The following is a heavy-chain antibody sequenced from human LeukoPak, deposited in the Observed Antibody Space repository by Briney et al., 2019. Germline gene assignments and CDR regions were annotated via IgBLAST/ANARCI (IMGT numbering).Heavy chain of an antibody. CDR1: GGSISSSNW. CDR2: IYHSGST. J-gene: IGHJ3*02. V-gene: IGHV4-4*02. Sequence: SETLSLTCAVSGGSISSSNWWSWVRQPPGKGLEWIGEIYHSGSTNYNPSLKCRVTISVDKSKNQFSLKLSSVTAADTAVYYCARDGSWSGYYVHNAFDIWGQGTMVTVSS. CDR3: ARDGSWSGYYVHNAFDI. D-gene: IGHD3-3*01.